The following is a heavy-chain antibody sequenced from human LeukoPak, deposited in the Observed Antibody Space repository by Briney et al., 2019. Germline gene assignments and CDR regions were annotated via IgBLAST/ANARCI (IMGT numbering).Heavy chain of an antibody. CDR1: GYSFTSYW. Sequence: GESLRISCKGSGYSFTSYWISWVRQMPGKALEWMGRIDPSDSYTNYSPSFQGHVTISADKSISTAYLQWSSLKASDTAMYYCARQHSCGWQTTPGEWFEPWGQGTQVTVSS. CDR3: ARQHSCGWQTTPGEWFEP. CDR2: IDPSDSYT. J-gene: IGHJ5*02. D-gene: IGHD6-19*01. V-gene: IGHV5-10-1*01.